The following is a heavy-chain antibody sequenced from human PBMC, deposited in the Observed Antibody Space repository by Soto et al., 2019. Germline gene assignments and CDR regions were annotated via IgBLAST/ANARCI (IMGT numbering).Heavy chain of an antibody. CDR3: ARVGPYSNRRSQYFYFGMDV. Sequence: ASVKVSCKASGYTFTDYFMHWARQAPGQGLEWMGWFNPNTDGTNYAQRFQGRVSVTWDTSLSTAYMELKRLTSDDTAVYYCARVGPYSNRRSQYFYFGMDVWGQGTTVTVSS. CDR2: FNPNTDGT. D-gene: IGHD6-13*01. CDR1: GYTFTDYF. J-gene: IGHJ6*02. V-gene: IGHV1-2*02.